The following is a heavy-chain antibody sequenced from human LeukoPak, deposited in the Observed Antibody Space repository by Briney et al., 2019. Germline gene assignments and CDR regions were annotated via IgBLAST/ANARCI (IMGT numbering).Heavy chain of an antibody. V-gene: IGHV3-7*02. CDR1: GFPFSSYW. CDR3: ARAVAGMQCLDY. Sequence: GSLRLSCAASGFPFSSYWMSWGRQAPGKGLEGVANIKQDGSEKYYVDSVKGRFTISRDNAKNSLYLQMNSLRAEDTAVYYCARAVAGMQCLDYWGQGTLVTVSS. D-gene: IGHD6-19*01. CDR2: IKQDGSEK. J-gene: IGHJ4*02.